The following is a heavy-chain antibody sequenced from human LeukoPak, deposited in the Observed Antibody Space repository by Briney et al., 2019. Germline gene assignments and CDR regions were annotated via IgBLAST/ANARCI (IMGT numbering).Heavy chain of an antibody. J-gene: IGHJ4*02. CDR1: GFTFSSYS. V-gene: IGHV3-21*01. CDR2: ISSSSSYI. D-gene: IGHD5-24*01. CDR3: ARWGGRDGYNLYFDY. Sequence: PGGSLRLSCAASGFTFSSYSMNWVRQAPGKGLEWVSSISSSSSYIYYADSVKGRFTISRDNAKNSLYLQMNSLRAEDTAVYYCARWGGRDGYNLYFDYWGQGTLVTVSS.